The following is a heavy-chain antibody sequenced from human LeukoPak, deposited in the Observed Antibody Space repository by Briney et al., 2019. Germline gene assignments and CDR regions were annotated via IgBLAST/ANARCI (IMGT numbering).Heavy chain of an antibody. V-gene: IGHV4-39*07. D-gene: IGHD6-19*01. Sequence: SETLSLTCTGSGGSISISRYDSGWIRQPPGKGLEWIGEIYHSGITAYNPSLKSRVTISVDTSKNQCSLKLSSVTAADTAVYYCARGPVGSGWNYAFDIWGQGTMVTVSS. CDR3: ARGPVGSGWNYAFDI. CDR1: GGSISISRYD. CDR2: IYHSGIT. J-gene: IGHJ3*02.